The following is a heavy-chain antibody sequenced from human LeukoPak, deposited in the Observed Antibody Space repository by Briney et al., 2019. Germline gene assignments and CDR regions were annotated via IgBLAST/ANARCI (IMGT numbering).Heavy chain of an antibody. Sequence: GRSLRLSCAASGFTSYDYGIHWVRQGPGKGLEWVSGIIWNSGRVGYADSVKGRFTISRDSAKKALYLQMNSLRSEDTALYYCVKYMAPGGMDVWGQGTTVTVS. CDR3: VKYMAPGGMDV. CDR1: GFTSYDYG. CDR2: IIWNSGRV. V-gene: IGHV3-9*02. D-gene: IGHD1-14*01. J-gene: IGHJ6*02.